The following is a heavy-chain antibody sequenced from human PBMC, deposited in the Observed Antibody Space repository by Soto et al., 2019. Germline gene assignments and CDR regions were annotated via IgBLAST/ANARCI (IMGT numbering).Heavy chain of an antibody. D-gene: IGHD3-3*01. Sequence: QVQLQQWGAGLLKPSETLSLTCAVYGGSFSGYYWSWIRQPPGKGLEWIGEINHSGSTNYNPSLKSRVTISGDTSKNQFSLKLSSVTAADTAVYYCARGRIFGVDSYPFDIWGQGTMVTVSS. J-gene: IGHJ3*02. V-gene: IGHV4-34*01. CDR2: INHSGST. CDR1: GGSFSGYY. CDR3: ARGRIFGVDSYPFDI.